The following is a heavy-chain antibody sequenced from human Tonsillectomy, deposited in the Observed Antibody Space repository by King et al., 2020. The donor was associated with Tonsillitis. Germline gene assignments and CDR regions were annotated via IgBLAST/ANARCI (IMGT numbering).Heavy chain of an antibody. J-gene: IGHJ5*02. V-gene: IGHV3-74*01. CDR3: ARSISVAGTRWFDP. CDR2: INSDGSST. CDR1: GFTFSDYW. Sequence: VQLVESGGGLVQPGGSLRLSRAASGFTFSDYWMHWVRQAPGKGLVWVSRINSDGSSTNYADSVKGRFTISRDNAKNTLYLQMNSLRAEDTAVYYCARSISVAGTRWFDPWGQGTLVTVSS. D-gene: IGHD6-19*01.